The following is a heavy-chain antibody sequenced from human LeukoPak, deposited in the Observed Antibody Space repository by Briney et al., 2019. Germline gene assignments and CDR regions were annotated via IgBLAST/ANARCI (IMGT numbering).Heavy chain of an antibody. D-gene: IGHD1-26*01. V-gene: IGHV4-34*01. Sequence: SETLSLTCAVSGGSFSGYQWNWIRQPPGKGLEWIGEINHSGSTNYNPSLKGRLTISVDTSKNQFSLKLSSVTAADTAVYYCARSLVVGATYPYHWGQGTLVTVSS. CDR3: ARSLVVGATYPYH. J-gene: IGHJ5*02. CDR1: GGSFSGYQ. CDR2: INHSGST.